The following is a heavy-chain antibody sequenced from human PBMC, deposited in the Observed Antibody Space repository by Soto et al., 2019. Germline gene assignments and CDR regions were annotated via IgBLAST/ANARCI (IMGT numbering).Heavy chain of an antibody. CDR1: GYTFTSYG. D-gene: IGHD4-17*01. V-gene: IGHV1-18*01. J-gene: IGHJ3*02. Sequence: QVQLVQSGAEVKKPGASVKVSCKASGYTFTSYGISWVRQAPGQGLEWMGWISAYNGNTNYAQKLQGRVTMTTDTSTSTAYMELRSLRSDDTAVYYCARGPHDYGDSPWDDAFDIWGQGTMVTVSS. CDR2: ISAYNGNT. CDR3: ARGPHDYGDSPWDDAFDI.